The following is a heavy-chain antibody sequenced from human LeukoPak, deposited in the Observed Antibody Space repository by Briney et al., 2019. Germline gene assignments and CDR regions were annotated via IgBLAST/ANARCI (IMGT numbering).Heavy chain of an antibody. CDR2: IYYSGST. CDR3: VGTNYYDSSGFDY. D-gene: IGHD3-22*01. CDR1: GGSISSGGYY. Sequence: SETLSLTCTVSGGSISSGGYYWSWIRQHPGKGLEWIGCIYYSGSTYYNPSLKSRVTISVDTSKNQFSLKLSSVTAADTAVYYCVGTNYYDSSGFDYWGQGTLVTVSS. J-gene: IGHJ4*02. V-gene: IGHV4-31*03.